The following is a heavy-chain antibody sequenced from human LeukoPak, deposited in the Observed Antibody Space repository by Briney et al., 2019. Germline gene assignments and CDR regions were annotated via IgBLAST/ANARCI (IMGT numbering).Heavy chain of an antibody. CDR2: IDPSDSYS. D-gene: IGHD6-19*01. CDR1: GYSFRDYW. V-gene: IGHV5-10-1*01. J-gene: IGHJ4*02. CDR3: ARGRGWADY. Sequence: RGESLKISCKGFGYSFRDYWIGWVRQMPGKGLEWMGRIDPSDSYSDYSPSFQGHVTISADKSISTAYLQWSSLKASDTAMYYCARGRGWADYWGQGTLVTVSS.